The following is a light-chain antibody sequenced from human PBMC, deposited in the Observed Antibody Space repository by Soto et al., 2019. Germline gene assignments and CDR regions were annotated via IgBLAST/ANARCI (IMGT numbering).Light chain of an antibody. CDR1: QSVSSS. V-gene: IGKV3-15*01. Sequence: EIVMTQSPATLSVSPGETATLSCRASQSVSSSLAWYQQKPGRAPRLLISDASTRAAGLPARFSGSGSGTEFTLTISSPQSEDYAVYFCQQSNNWPKTFGQGTKVEMK. CDR3: QQSNNWPKT. J-gene: IGKJ1*01. CDR2: DAS.